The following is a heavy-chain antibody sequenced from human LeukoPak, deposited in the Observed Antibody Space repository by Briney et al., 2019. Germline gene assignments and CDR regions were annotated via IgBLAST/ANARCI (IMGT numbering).Heavy chain of an antibody. D-gene: IGHD3-22*01. J-gene: IGHJ5*02. V-gene: IGHV4-4*07. CDR3: ARERVQYYYDSSGYYNWLDP. CDR2: IYTSGST. Sequence: SETLSLTCTVSGGSISSYYWSWIRQPAGKGLEWIGRIYTSGSTNYNPSLKSRVTMSVDTSKNQFSLKLSSVTAADTAVYYCARERVQYYYDSSGYYNWLDPWGQGTLVTVSS. CDR1: GGSISSYY.